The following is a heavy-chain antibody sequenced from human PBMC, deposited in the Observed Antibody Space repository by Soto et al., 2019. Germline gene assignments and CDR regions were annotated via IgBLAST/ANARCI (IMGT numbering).Heavy chain of an antibody. CDR3: PRQGVTRVRGQPPDF. D-gene: IGHD3-10*01. CDR1: GYSFTSYW. CDR2: IYPGDSDT. J-gene: IGHJ6*04. V-gene: IGHV5-51*01. Sequence: GESLKISCKGSGYSFTSYWIGWVRQMPGKGLEWMGIIYPGDSDTRYSPSFQGQVTISADKSISTAYLQWSSRKASDTAMYYWPRQGVTRVRGQPPDFWGKGTRAPASS.